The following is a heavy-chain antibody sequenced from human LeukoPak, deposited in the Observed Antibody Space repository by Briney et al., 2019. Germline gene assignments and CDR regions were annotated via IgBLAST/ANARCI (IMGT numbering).Heavy chain of an antibody. Sequence: PSETLSLTCTVSGGSLSRYYWSGIRQPPGRGLEWIGYIYHSGSTNYNPSLKSRVTISVDTSKNQFSLKLTSVTAADTSVYYCARRITILGDKGSFDIWGQGTMVTVSS. CDR1: GGSLSRYY. CDR2: IYHSGST. V-gene: IGHV4-59*08. CDR3: ARRITILGDKGSFDI. D-gene: IGHD1-20*01. J-gene: IGHJ3*02.